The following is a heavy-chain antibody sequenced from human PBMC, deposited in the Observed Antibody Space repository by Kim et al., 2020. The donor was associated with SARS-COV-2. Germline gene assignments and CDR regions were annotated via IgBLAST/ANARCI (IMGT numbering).Heavy chain of an antibody. CDR3: VRMPTVTTVGY. Sequence: GGSLRLSCAASGFTFSGYWIHWVRQAPGKGLVWVSYINSDGSSTSYADSVKGRFTISRDNAKNTLYLQMNSLRAEDTAVYYCVRMPTVTTVGYWGQGTLVTVSS. V-gene: IGHV3-74*01. CDR2: INSDGSST. J-gene: IGHJ4*02. D-gene: IGHD4-17*01. CDR1: GFTFSGYW.